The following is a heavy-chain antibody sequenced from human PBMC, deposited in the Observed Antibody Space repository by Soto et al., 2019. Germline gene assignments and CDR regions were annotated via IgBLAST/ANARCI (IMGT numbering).Heavy chain of an antibody. D-gene: IGHD3-10*01. CDR1: GFTFSSYA. J-gene: IGHJ4*02. CDR2: ISGSGGST. V-gene: IGHV3-23*01. CDR3: AKSGVDYYGSGDEFDY. Sequence: GGSLRLSCAASGFTFSSYAMSWVRQAPGKGLEWVSAISGSGGSTYYADSVKGRFTISRDNSKNTLYLQMNSLRAEDTAVYYCAKSGVDYYGSGDEFDYWGQGTLVTVSS.